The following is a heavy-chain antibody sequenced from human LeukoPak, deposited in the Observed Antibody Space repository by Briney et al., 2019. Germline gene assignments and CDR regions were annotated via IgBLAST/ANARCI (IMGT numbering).Heavy chain of an antibody. J-gene: IGHJ4*02. CDR1: GFTFSNYA. V-gene: IGHV3-23*01. D-gene: IGHD3-9*01. CDR2: ITGSGGNT. CDR3: AKWGDYDVLTGYYVSDY. Sequence: GGSLRLSSAASGFTFSNYAMSWVRQAPGKGLEWVSAITGSGGNTYYADSVKGRFTISRDNSKNTVFLQMNSLRAEDTAVYYCAKWGDYDVLTGYYVSDYWGQGTLVTVSS.